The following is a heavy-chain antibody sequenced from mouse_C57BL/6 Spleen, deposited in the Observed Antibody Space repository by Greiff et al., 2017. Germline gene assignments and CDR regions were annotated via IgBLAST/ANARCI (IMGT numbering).Heavy chain of an antibody. CDR1: GYSFTGYY. D-gene: IGHD2-4*01. CDR2: INPSTGGT. Sequence: EVQLQQSGPELVKPGASVKISCKASGYSFTGYYMNWVKQSPEKSLEWIGEINPSTGGTTYNQKFKAKATLTVDKSSSTAYMQHKSLTSEDSAVYYCAKYDYDAEAWFAYWGQGTLVTVSA. J-gene: IGHJ3*01. V-gene: IGHV1-42*01. CDR3: AKYDYDAEAWFAY.